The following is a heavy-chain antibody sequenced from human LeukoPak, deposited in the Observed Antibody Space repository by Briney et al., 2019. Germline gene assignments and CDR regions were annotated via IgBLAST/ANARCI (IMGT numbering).Heavy chain of an antibody. D-gene: IGHD3-16*01. Sequence: GASVKVSCKASGYTFTSYGLSWVRQAPGQGLEWMGWISSYNGKTNYAQKLQGRLTMPTNTSTTTGYMELRSLTSDDTAVYYCARDITVVSLASIGFDYWSQGTVVTVSS. V-gene: IGHV1-18*01. CDR1: GYTFTSYG. CDR3: ARDITVVSLASIGFDY. CDR2: ISSYNGKT. J-gene: IGHJ4*02.